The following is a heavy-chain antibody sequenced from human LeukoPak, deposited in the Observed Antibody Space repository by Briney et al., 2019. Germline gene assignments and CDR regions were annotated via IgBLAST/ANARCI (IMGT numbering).Heavy chain of an antibody. CDR3: ARAPGYAGDSSELDS. CDR2: ITGSGGSP. CDR1: GITFSSYGFSSYA. Sequence: GGSLRLSCAASGITFSSYGFSSYAMSWVRQAPGKGLEWVAVITGSGGSPNYADPVKGRFTISRDNSKNTLYLQMNSLRAEDTAVYYCARAPGYAGDSSELDSWGQGTLVTVSS. J-gene: IGHJ4*02. V-gene: IGHV3-23*01. D-gene: IGHD6-19*01.